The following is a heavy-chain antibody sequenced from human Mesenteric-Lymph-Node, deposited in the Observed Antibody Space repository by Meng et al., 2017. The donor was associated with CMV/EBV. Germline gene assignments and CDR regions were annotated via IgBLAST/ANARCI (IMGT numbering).Heavy chain of an antibody. Sequence: GGSLRLSCAASGFSSSSYSMNWVRQALGQGLEWVSSIGRSRTYIYYADSVKGRFTISRDNAKHSVNLQMNSLRAEDTAVYYCVRGEYQLESDGMDVWGQGTTVTVSS. CDR2: IGRSRTYI. D-gene: IGHD2-2*01. CDR3: VRGEYQLESDGMDV. CDR1: GFSSSSYS. V-gene: IGHV3-21*01. J-gene: IGHJ6*02.